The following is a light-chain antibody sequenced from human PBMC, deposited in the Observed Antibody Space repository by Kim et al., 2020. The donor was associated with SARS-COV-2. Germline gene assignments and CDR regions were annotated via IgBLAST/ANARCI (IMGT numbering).Light chain of an antibody. CDR1: QGIARN. Sequence: ALGGDGAPSTCRARQGIARNLTWYQMRRGKVTTLMVYAATALGSGVQSRFSGNGCGTDLNLTISQLQPEDVVTKYSRKKGGARWTFGQRTKVGIK. J-gene: IGKJ1*01. CDR2: AAT. V-gene: IGKV1-27*01. CDR3: RKKGGARWT.